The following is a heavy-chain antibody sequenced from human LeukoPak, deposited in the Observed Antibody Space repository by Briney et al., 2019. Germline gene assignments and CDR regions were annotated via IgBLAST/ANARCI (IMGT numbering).Heavy chain of an antibody. J-gene: IGHJ4*02. CDR2: TYYSGST. CDR1: GGSVSSGSYY. D-gene: IGHD5-24*01. V-gene: IGHV4-61*01. CDR3: ARDNEGDGYPRLPLDH. Sequence: SETLSLTCTVSGGSVSSGSYYWSWIRQPPGKGLEWIGYTYYSGSTNYNPSLKSRVTISVDTSKNQFSLKLSSVTAADTAVYYCARDNEGDGYPRLPLDHWGQGTLVTVSS.